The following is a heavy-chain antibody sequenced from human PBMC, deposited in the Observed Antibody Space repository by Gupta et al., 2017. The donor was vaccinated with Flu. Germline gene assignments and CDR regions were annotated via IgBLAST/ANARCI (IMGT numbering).Heavy chain of an antibody. Sequence: QVQLVQSGAEVKKPGASVKVSCKTSGYTFTNYYMHWVRQAPGQGLEWMGIINPRGGSTTYAQKFQGRVTMTKDTSTNTFYMELSSLRSEDTAVYYCARPGSYYYDFDYWGQGTLVTVSS. J-gene: IGHJ4*02. V-gene: IGHV1-46*01. CDR3: ARPGSYYYDFDY. CDR1: GYTFTNYY. CDR2: INPRGGST. D-gene: IGHD3-10*01.